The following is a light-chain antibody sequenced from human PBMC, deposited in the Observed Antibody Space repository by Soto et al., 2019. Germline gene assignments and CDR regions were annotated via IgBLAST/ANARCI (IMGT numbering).Light chain of an antibody. CDR3: QQYGRSPWT. V-gene: IGKV3-20*01. CDR2: GGS. CDR1: QSVSSSY. J-gene: IGKJ1*01. Sequence: DIVLTQSPGTLSLSAGERATLSCRASQSVSSSYLAWYQQKPGQAPSLLIYGGSTRATGIPDRFSGSGSGTEFTLTISRLEPEDFAVYYCQQYGRSPWTFGQGTKVEIK.